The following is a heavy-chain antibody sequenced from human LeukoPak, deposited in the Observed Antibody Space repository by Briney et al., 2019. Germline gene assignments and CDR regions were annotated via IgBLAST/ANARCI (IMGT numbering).Heavy chain of an antibody. Sequence: PGGSLRLSCAASGFRFSSYVMSWVRQAPGKGLEYVSSIDGSDGASYYADSVKGRFTISRDNSKNTLFLQMNSLRVEDTAVYYCARVDSGNYDYWGQGNPAHRLL. D-gene: IGHD1-26*01. CDR1: GFRFSSYV. CDR3: ARVDSGNYDY. J-gene: IGHJ4*02. V-gene: IGHV3-23*01. CDR2: IDGSDGAS.